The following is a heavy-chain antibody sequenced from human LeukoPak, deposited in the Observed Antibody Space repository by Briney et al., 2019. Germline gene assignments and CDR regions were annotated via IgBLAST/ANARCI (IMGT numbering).Heavy chain of an antibody. CDR3: AREDPGGAFDV. D-gene: IGHD3-16*01. V-gene: IGHV1-18*01. J-gene: IGHJ3*01. CDR1: GYTFTSYA. CDR2: IGTYNGNP. Sequence: ASVKVSCKPSGYTFTSYAISWVRQAPGQGLEWMGWIGTYNGNPDYTQNLQGRVTMTTDTSTSTAYMELRSLKSDDTAVYYCAREDPGGAFDVWGRGTLVTVSS.